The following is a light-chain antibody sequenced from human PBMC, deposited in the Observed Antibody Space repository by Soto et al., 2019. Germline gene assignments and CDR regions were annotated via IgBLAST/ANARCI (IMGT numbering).Light chain of an antibody. V-gene: IGKV3-20*01. Sequence: EIVLTQSPGTLSLSPGERATLSCRASQNLGSGYLAWYQQKPGQAPRILIYAASSRATGIPDRVSGSGSGTDFTLSISRLEPEDFAVYYCQQYDTSPRTFGQGTKVEI. CDR1: QNLGSGY. J-gene: IGKJ1*01. CDR3: QQYDTSPRT. CDR2: AAS.